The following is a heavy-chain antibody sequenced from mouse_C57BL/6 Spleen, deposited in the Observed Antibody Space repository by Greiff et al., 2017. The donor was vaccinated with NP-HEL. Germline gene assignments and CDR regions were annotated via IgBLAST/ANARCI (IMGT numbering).Heavy chain of an antibody. CDR1: GYTFTSYW. CDR3: ARSYYYGSSYRYVDV. CDR2: IDPSDSYT. D-gene: IGHD1-1*01. V-gene: IGHV1-59*01. Sequence: VQLQQPGAELVRPGTSVKLSCKASGYTFTSYWMHWVKQRPGQGLEWIGVIDPSDSYTNYNQKFKGKATLTVDTSSSTAYMQLSSLTSEDSAVYYCARSYYYGSSYRYVDVWGTGTTVTVSS. J-gene: IGHJ1*03.